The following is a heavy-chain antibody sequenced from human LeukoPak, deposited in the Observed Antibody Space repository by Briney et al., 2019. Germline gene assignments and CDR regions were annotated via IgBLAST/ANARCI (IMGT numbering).Heavy chain of an antibody. V-gene: IGHV3-21*01. D-gene: IGHD2-15*01. J-gene: IGHJ4*02. Sequence: PGGSLGLSCAASGFTFSSYSMNWVRQAPGKGLEWVSSISSSSSYIYYADSVKGRFTISRDNAKNSLYLQMNSLRAEDTAVYYCAGGYCSGGSCYSLVGSGYWGQGTLVTVSS. CDR2: ISSSSSYI. CDR3: AGGYCSGGSCYSLVGSGY. CDR1: GFTFSSYS.